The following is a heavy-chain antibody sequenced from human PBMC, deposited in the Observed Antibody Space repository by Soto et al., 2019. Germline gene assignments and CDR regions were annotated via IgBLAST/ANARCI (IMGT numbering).Heavy chain of an antibody. CDR3: APHGQHRFAY. CDR2: IFYTGST. J-gene: IGHJ4*02. D-gene: IGHD6-13*01. Sequence: QLQLQESGPGLVKPSETLSLTCTVSGGSISTSDYYWGWIRQPPGKGLELIGTIFYTGSTYYNPSLKSRVTISVDTSTNQFSLKLTSVPAPDTAVYYCAPHGQHRFAYLGEGTLVTASS. CDR1: GGSISTSDYY. V-gene: IGHV4-39*01.